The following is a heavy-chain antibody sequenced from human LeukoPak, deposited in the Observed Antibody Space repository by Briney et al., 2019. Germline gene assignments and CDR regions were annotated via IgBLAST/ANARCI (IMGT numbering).Heavy chain of an antibody. Sequence: GGSLRLSCAASGFTFSSYSMNLVRHAPGKVLEWVSSISSSSSYIYYADSVKGRFTISRDNAKNSLYLQMNSLRAEDTAVYYCASSSSSWNFDYWGQGTLVTVSS. V-gene: IGHV3-21*01. CDR2: ISSSSSYI. CDR3: ASSSSSWNFDY. J-gene: IGHJ4*02. CDR1: GFTFSSYS. D-gene: IGHD6-13*01.